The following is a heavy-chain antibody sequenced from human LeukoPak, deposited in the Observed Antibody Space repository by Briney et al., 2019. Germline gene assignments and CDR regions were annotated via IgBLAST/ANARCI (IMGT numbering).Heavy chain of an antibody. CDR1: GFTFSSYA. CDR2: ISGSGGST. D-gene: IGHD5-18*01. Sequence: GGSLRLSCAASGFTFSSYAMSWVRQAPGKGLEWVSAISGSGGSTYYADSVKGRFTISRDNSKNTLYLQMNSLRAEDTALYYCARGDLDTAMVRKYYFDYWGQGTLVTVSS. J-gene: IGHJ4*02. V-gene: IGHV3-23*01. CDR3: ARGDLDTAMVRKYYFDY.